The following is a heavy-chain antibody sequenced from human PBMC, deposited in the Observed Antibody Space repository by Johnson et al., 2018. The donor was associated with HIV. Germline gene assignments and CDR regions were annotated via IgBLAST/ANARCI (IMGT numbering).Heavy chain of an antibody. Sequence: VQLVESGGGVVQPGRSLRLSCAASGFTFTNYGMHWVRQAPGKGLQWVAVMSYDGSTTYYADSVKGRFTISRDNSQNTLYLQINTLRTEDTAVYYCANLGDYSGLNGFDIWGQGTMVTVSS. CDR2: MSYDGSTT. J-gene: IGHJ3*02. D-gene: IGHD4/OR15-4a*01. CDR1: GFTFTNYG. CDR3: ANLGDYSGLNGFDI. V-gene: IGHV3-30*18.